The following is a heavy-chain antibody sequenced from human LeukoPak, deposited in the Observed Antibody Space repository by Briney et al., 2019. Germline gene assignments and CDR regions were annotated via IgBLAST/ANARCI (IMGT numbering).Heavy chain of an antibody. CDR3: ARDDSLVDY. CDR2: IYTSGCT. V-gene: IGHV4-61*02. D-gene: IGHD6-13*01. J-gene: IGHJ4*02. CDR1: GGSISSGSYY. Sequence: SETLSLTCTVSGGSISSGSYYWSWIRQPAGKGLEWIGRIYTSGCTNYNPSLKSRVTISVDTSKNQFSLKLSSVTAADTAVYYCARDDSLVDYWGQGTLVTVSS.